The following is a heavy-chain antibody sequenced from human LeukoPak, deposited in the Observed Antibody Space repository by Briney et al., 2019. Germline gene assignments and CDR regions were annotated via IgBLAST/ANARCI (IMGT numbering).Heavy chain of an antibody. Sequence: PSETLSLTCTVSGGSISSSSYYWGWIRQPPGKGLEWIRSIYYSGSAYYNPSLKSRVTISVDTSKNQFSLKLSSVTAADTAVYYCARDSGVGGSYYLSDYWGQGTLVTVSS. CDR1: GGSISSSSYY. CDR2: IYYSGSA. J-gene: IGHJ4*02. CDR3: ARDSGVGGSYYLSDY. D-gene: IGHD1-26*01. V-gene: IGHV4-39*02.